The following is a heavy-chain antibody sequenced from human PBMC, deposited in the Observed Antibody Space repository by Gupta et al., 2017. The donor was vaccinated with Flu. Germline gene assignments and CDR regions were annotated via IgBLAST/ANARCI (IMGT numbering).Heavy chain of an antibody. CDR2: IWYDGSNK. Sequence: VQLVASGGGAVQPGRSLRHYFAASRRTLSRSGMHWVGQAHSEVLEWVEVIWYDGSNKYYADSVKGRFTISRDNSKNTLYLQMNSLRAEDTAVYYCARDGYNYYHGSGSYGIFDYWGQGTLGTVAS. CDR3: ARDGYNYYHGSGSYGIFDY. D-gene: IGHD3-10*01. CDR1: RRTLSRSG. J-gene: IGHJ4*02. V-gene: IGHV3-33*01.